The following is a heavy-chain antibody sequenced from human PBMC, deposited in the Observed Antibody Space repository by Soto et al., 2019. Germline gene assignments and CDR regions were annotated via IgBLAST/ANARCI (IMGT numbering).Heavy chain of an antibody. CDR2: IYYSGST. Sequence: PSETLSLTCTVSGGSISSYYWSWIRQPPGKGLEWIGYIYYSGSTNYNPSLKSRVTISVDTSKNQFSLKLSSVTAADTAVYYCARAKREFRFLPSYYYMDVWGKGTTVTVSS. D-gene: IGHD3-3*01. V-gene: IGHV4-59*01. J-gene: IGHJ6*03. CDR1: GGSISSYY. CDR3: ARAKREFRFLPSYYYMDV.